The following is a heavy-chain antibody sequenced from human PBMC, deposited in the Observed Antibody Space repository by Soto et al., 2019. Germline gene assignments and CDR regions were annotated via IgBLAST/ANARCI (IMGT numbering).Heavy chain of an antibody. Sequence: EVELVESGGGLVQPGRSLRLSCAASGFSFDDYAMHWVRQAPGKGLEWVSGISWNSAGIGYADSVKGRFTISRDNAKNSLYLQMNSLRAEDTALYYCAKDIRGDYRYFYYGMDVWGQGTTVTVS. CDR3: AKDIRGDYRYFYYGMDV. CDR2: ISWNSAGI. CDR1: GFSFDDYA. V-gene: IGHV3-9*01. J-gene: IGHJ6*02. D-gene: IGHD4-17*01.